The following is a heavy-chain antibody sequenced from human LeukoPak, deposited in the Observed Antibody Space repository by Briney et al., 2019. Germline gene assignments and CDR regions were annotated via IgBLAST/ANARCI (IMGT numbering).Heavy chain of an antibody. D-gene: IGHD6-13*01. CDR2: INSDGSST. CDR1: GFTFSSYW. CDR3: ATDRYSSSPFDY. J-gene: IGHJ4*02. V-gene: IGHV3-74*01. Sequence: GGSLRLSCADSGFTFSSYWMHGVRQAPGKGLVWVSRINSDGSSTSYADSVKGRFTISRDNAKNTLYLQMNSLRAEDTAVYYCATDRYSSSPFDYWGQGTLVTVSS.